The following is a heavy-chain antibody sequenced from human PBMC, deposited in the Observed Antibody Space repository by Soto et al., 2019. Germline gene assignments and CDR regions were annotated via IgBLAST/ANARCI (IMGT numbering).Heavy chain of an antibody. CDR2: ILHTGGT. CDR1: SGSISGGGFS. V-gene: IGHV4-30-2*01. J-gene: IGHJ4*02. CDR3: ARLQFGEGFDY. D-gene: IGHD3-10*01. Sequence: SETLSLTCAVSSGSISGGGFSWSWIRQPPGKGLEWIGYILHTGGTQYNPSLKSRVSMSVDKSKSQFSLHLTSVTAADTAVYYCARLQFGEGFDYWGQGALVTVSS.